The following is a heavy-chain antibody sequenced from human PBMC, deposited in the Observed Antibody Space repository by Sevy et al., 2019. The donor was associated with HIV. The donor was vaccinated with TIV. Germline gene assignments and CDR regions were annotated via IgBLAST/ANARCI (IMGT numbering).Heavy chain of an antibody. CDR2: INHSGST. J-gene: IGHJ4*02. D-gene: IGHD6-19*01. CDR3: ARYRVAGNFDY. CDR1: GGSFSGYY. V-gene: IGHV4-34*01. Sequence: SETLSLTCAVYGGSFSGYYWNWIRQPPGKGLEWIGEINHSGSTNYNPSLKSRVTISVDTSKNQFSLKLSSVTAADTAVYYCARYRVAGNFDYWGQGILVTVSS.